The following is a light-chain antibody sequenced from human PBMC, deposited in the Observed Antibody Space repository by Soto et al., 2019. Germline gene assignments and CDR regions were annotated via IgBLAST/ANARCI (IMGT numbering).Light chain of an antibody. CDR3: QQYGSSGT. Sequence: EVVLTQSPCTLSLSPGERATLSCMASQSVSNNYLAWYQQKPGQAPRLLIYGASNRATGIPDRFSVSGSGTDFTLTISRLQPEDFAVYYCQQYGSSGTFGQGTKVDIK. J-gene: IGKJ1*01. CDR1: QSVSNNY. CDR2: GAS. V-gene: IGKV3-20*01.